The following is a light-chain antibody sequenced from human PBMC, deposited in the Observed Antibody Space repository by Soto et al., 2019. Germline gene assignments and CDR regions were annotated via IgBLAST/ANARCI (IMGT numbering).Light chain of an antibody. Sequence: DIPMTQSPFSLSASVGDRVTITCRASQSISSFLNWYQQKPGKPPKLLIYAAVSLQSGIPSRFSAYGSGTDFTLTISSLQPEDFATYYCQQTYSSPQWTFGQGTKVEIK. V-gene: IGKV1-39*01. J-gene: IGKJ1*01. CDR1: QSISSF. CDR3: QQTYSSPQWT. CDR2: AAV.